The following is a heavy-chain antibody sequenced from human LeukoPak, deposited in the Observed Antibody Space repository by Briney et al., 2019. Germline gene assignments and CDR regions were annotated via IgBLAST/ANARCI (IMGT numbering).Heavy chain of an antibody. Sequence: PSETLSLTCTVSGGSISSYYWSWIRQPPGKGLEWIGYIYYSGSTNYKPSLKSRVTISVDTSKNQFSLKLSSVTAADTAVYYCATSTMVRGVIITTPAFFDYWGEGTLVTVSS. CDR2: IYYSGST. CDR3: ATSTMVRGVIITTPAFFDY. V-gene: IGHV4-59*01. D-gene: IGHD3-10*01. J-gene: IGHJ4*02. CDR1: GGSISSYY.